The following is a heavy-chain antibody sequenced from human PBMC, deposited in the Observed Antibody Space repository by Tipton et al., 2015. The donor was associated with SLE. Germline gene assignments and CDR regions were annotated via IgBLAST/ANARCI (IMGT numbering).Heavy chain of an antibody. Sequence: TLSLTCTVSGYSISSGYYWGWIRQPPGKGLEWIGSIYHSGSTYYNPSLKSRVTISVDTSKNQFSLRLSSVTAADTAVYYCARDLPEHTNAFDIWGQGTMATVSS. CDR3: ARDLPEHTNAFDI. D-gene: IGHD1-26*01. J-gene: IGHJ3*02. V-gene: IGHV4-38-2*02. CDR1: GYSISSGYY. CDR2: IYHSGST.